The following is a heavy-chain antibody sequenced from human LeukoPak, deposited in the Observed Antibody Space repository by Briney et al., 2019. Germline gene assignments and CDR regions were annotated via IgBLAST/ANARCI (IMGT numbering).Heavy chain of an antibody. D-gene: IGHD6-13*01. CDR3: ARDTFIAAAGSDY. Sequence: GGSLRLSCAASGFTFSNYWMHWVRQAPGKGLVWVSRINSDGINTSCADSVKGRFTISRDNAKNSLYLQMNSLRAEDTAVYYCARDTFIAAAGSDYWGQGTLVTVSS. CDR1: GFTFSNYW. J-gene: IGHJ4*02. CDR2: INSDGINT. V-gene: IGHV3-74*01.